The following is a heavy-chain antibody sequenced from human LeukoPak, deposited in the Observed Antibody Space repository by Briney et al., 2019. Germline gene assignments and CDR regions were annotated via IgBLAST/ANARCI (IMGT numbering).Heavy chain of an antibody. CDR1: GASIISGGYY. V-gene: IGHV4-31*03. CDR3: ARDPIACCGADCYSD. CDR2: IYYTGST. D-gene: IGHD2-21*02. Sequence: SETLSLTCTVSGASIISGGYYWSWIRQHPGKGLEWIGYIYYTGSTYYNPSLKNRLTISIDTSKSQFSLKLTSVTAADTAVYYCARDPIACCGADCYSDWGQGTLVTVSS. J-gene: IGHJ4*02.